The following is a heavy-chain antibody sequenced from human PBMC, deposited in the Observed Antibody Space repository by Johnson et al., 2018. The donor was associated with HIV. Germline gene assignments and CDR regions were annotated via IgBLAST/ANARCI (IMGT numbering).Heavy chain of an antibody. CDR3: ARDRAPVYSSSSTPFDALDI. CDR2: ILYDGNNK. D-gene: IGHD6-6*01. CDR1: GFTFSSYG. Sequence: GVVQPGRSLRLSCAASGFTFSSYGMHWVRQAPGKGLEWVAVILYDGNNKYYADSVKGRFTISRDNSKSTLYLQMNSLRVEDTAVYYCARDRAPVYSSSSTPFDALDIWGQGTVVSVSS. J-gene: IGHJ3*02. V-gene: IGHV3-30*19.